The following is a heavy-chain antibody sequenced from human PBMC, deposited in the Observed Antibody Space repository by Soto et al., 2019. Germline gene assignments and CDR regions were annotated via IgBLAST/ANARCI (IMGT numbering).Heavy chain of an antibody. J-gene: IGHJ4*02. CDR3: AKDFFSGYYDSSGYPTPDY. Sequence: GGSLRLSCAASGFTFSSYAMSWVRQAPGKGLEWVSAISGSGGSTYYADSVKGRFTISRDNSKNTLYLQMNSLRAEDTAVYYCAKDFFSGYYDSSGYPTPDYWGQGTLVTVSS. CDR2: ISGSGGST. CDR1: GFTFSSYA. V-gene: IGHV3-23*01. D-gene: IGHD3-22*01.